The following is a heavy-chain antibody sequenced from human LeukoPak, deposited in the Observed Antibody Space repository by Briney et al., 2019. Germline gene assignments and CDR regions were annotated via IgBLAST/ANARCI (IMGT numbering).Heavy chain of an antibody. CDR1: GFTFSSYW. J-gene: IGHJ4*02. D-gene: IGHD6-6*01. CDR3: ARDYYVLWSSSSSSYFDY. V-gene: IGHV3-7*01. CDR2: TKQDGSEK. Sequence: GGSLRLSCAASGFTFSSYWMSWVRQAPGKGLEWVANTKQDGSEKFYVESVKGRFTISRDNAKNSLYLQMNSLRAEDTAVYYCARDYYVLWSSSSSSYFDYWGQGTLVTVSS.